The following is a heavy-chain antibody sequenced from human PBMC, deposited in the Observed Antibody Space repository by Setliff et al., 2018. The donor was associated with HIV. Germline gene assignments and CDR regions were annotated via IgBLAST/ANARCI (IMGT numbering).Heavy chain of an antibody. CDR1: GDSIISSRNF. D-gene: IGHD6-13*01. V-gene: IGHV4-39*01. CDR3: ARLRAAGTVHYFDP. J-gene: IGHJ5*02. CDR2: IHSSGST. Sequence: SQTLSLTCTVSGDSIISSRNFWGWIRQPPGKGLEWIGNIHSSGSTYYNPSLESRVFISVFTSSQQLSLTLTSVTPADTAVYYCARLRAAGTVHYFDPWGQGTQVTVSS.